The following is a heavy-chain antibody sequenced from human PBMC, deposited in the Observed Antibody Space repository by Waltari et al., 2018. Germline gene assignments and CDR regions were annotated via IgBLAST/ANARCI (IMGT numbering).Heavy chain of an antibody. V-gene: IGHV1-69*13. D-gene: IGHD3-3*01. CDR2: IIPIFGTA. J-gene: IGHJ4*02. CDR3: ARAMPGGEWLFPFDY. Sequence: QVQLVQSGAEVKKPGSSLKVSCKASGGTFSRYAISWVRQAPGQGLEWMGGIIPIFGTANYAQKFQGRVTITADESTSTAYMELSSLRSEDTAVYYCARAMPGGEWLFPFDYWGQGTLVTVSS. CDR1: GGTFSRYA.